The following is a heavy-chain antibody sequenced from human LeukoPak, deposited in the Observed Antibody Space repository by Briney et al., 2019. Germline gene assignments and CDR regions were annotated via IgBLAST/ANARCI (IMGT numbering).Heavy chain of an antibody. CDR2: ISSGSSYI. V-gene: IGHV3-21*01. CDR1: GFTFSSYS. Sequence: PGGSLRPSCAASGFTFSSYSMNWVRQAPGKGLEWVSSISSGSSYIYYADSVKGRFTISRDNAKNSLYLQMNSLRAEDTAVYYCARPNYYDSSGQPDIWGQGTMVTVSS. J-gene: IGHJ3*02. CDR3: ARPNYYDSSGQPDI. D-gene: IGHD3-22*01.